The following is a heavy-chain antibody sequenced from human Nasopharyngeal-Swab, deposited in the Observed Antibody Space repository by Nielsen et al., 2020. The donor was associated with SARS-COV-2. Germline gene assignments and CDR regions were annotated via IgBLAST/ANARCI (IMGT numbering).Heavy chain of an antibody. D-gene: IGHD4-17*01. CDR2: ISGSGSTL. Sequence: GESLKISCAASGFTFSDHSMIWVRQAPGQGLEWVSYISGSGSTLYYADSVKGRITVSRDNAKSSVYLQMSSLRDEDTAVYYCTRGDGALIYFDYWGQGTLVSVSS. J-gene: IGHJ4*02. V-gene: IGHV3-48*02. CDR3: TRGDGALIYFDY. CDR1: GFTFSDHS.